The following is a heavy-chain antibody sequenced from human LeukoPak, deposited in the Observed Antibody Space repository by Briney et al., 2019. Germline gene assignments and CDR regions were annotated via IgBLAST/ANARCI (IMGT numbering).Heavy chain of an antibody. J-gene: IGHJ5*02. CDR2: ISSSSSYI. Sequence: GGSLRLSCAASGFTFSSYSMNWVRQAPGKGLEWVSSISSSSSYIYYADSVKGRFTISRDNAKNSLYLQMNSLRAEDTAVYYCARGGGQQLANWFDPWGQGTLVTVSS. CDR3: ARGGGQQLANWFDP. D-gene: IGHD6-13*01. V-gene: IGHV3-21*01. CDR1: GFTFSSYS.